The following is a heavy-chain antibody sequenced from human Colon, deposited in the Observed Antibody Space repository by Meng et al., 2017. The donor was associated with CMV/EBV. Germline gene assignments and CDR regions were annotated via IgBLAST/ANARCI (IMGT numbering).Heavy chain of an antibody. CDR2: ISSRGDKR. CDR3: ARGQFLHYFDD. V-gene: IGHV3-23*01. CDR1: GVTFSDSV. J-gene: IGHJ4*02. D-gene: IGHD2/OR15-2a*01. Sequence: GESLKISCVVSGVTFSDSVMSWVRQAPGKGLEWVAAISSRGDKRDYADSVKGRFTISRDHFRNTVILQMSSMKVEDTAVYYCARGQFLHYFDDWGRGTLVTVSS.